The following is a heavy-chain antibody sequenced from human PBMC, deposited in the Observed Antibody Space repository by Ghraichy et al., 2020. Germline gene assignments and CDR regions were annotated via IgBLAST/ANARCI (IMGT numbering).Heavy chain of an antibody. CDR3: ATYMVADFYGMDV. D-gene: IGHD5-12*01. V-gene: IGHV4-31*03. CDR1: GAPINTGGYY. J-gene: IGHJ6*02. CDR2: IYYNGTT. Sequence: SQTLSLTCSLSGAPINTGGYYWTWIRQLPEKGLEWIGYIYYNGTTYYNSSLKSRLTMSMDRSKNQFSLKLNSVTAADTAVYYCATYMVADFYGMDVWGQGTTVTVSS.